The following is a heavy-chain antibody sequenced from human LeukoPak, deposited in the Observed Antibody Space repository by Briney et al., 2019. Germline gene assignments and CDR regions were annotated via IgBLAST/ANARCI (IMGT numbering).Heavy chain of an antibody. Sequence: GGSLRLSCAASGFTFGSYSMNWVRQAPGKGLEWVSHISGSSSTIYYADSVKGRFTLSRDNAKNSLYLHMNSLRAEDTAVYYCARDYYDSSGYSVDYWGQGTLVTVSS. J-gene: IGHJ4*02. V-gene: IGHV3-48*01. D-gene: IGHD3-22*01. CDR2: ISGSSSTI. CDR3: ARDYYDSSGYSVDY. CDR1: GFTFGSYS.